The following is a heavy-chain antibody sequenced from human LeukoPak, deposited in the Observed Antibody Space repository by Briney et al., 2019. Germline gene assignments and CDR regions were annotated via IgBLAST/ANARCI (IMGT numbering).Heavy chain of an antibody. Sequence: SVKVSCKASGGTFSSYAISWVRQAPGQGLEWMGGIIPIFGTANYAQKFQGRVTITADESTSTAYMELSSLRSEDTAVYYCARARYYDYWSGYYDNWGQGTLVTVSS. V-gene: IGHV1-69*13. J-gene: IGHJ4*02. D-gene: IGHD3-3*01. CDR1: GGTFSSYA. CDR3: ARARYYDYWSGYYDN. CDR2: IIPIFGTA.